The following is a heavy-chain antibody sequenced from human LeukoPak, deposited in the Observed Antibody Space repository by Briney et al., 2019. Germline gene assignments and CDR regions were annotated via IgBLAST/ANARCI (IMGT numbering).Heavy chain of an antibody. CDR1: GFTFSSFQ. V-gene: IGHV3-48*03. D-gene: IGHD3-10*01. J-gene: IGHJ4*02. CDR3: ARGYYGSAYYFDY. CDR2: ISGSGSTI. Sequence: GGSLRLSCAASGFTFSSFQMNWVRQAPGKGLEWVSHISGSGSTIYYADSVKGRFTISRDNAKNSLYLQMNSLRAVDTAVYYSARGYYGSAYYFDYWGQGTLVTASS.